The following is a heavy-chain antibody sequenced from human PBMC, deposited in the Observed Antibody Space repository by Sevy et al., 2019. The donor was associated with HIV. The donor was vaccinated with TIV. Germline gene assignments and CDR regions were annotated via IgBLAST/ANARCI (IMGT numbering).Heavy chain of an antibody. Sequence: GESLKISCKPSGFTFTSYAMNWVRQAPGKGLEWISTIYGSGGVTYYADSVKGRFTISRDKSKNTSYLQMNSLRTEDTALYYCAGGRYDSSGSFDALDIWGQGTMVTVSS. V-gene: IGHV3-23*01. CDR3: AGGRYDSSGSFDALDI. CDR1: GFTFTSYA. D-gene: IGHD3-22*01. CDR2: IYGSGGVT. J-gene: IGHJ3*02.